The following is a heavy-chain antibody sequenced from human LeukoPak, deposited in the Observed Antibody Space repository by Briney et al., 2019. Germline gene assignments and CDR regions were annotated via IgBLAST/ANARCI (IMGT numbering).Heavy chain of an antibody. CDR1: GGSIRSGGYY. D-gene: IGHD6-19*01. CDR2: IYYSGST. CDR3: ARRSRSAWYYDS. J-gene: IGHJ4*02. Sequence: SETLSLTCTVSGGSIRSGGYYWSWIRQPPGEGLEWIGYIYYSGSTHYNPSLKSRVTISLHTSKNQFSLRLTSVTAADTAVYYCARRSRSAWYYDSWGQGTLVTVSS. V-gene: IGHV4-61*08.